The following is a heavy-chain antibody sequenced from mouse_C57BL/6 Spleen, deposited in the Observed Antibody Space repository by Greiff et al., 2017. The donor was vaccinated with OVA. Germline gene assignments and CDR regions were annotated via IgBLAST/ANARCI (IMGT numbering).Heavy chain of an antibody. CDR3: ARSSSNYVNYAMDY. CDR1: GYTFTSYW. J-gene: IGHJ4*01. CDR2: IYPGSGST. D-gene: IGHD2-5*01. Sequence: QVQLQQPGAELVKPGASVKMSCKASGYTFTSYWITWVKQRPGQGLEWIGDIYPGSGSTNYNEKFKSKATLTVDTSSSTAYMQLSSLTSEDSAVYYCARSSSNYVNYAMDYWGQGTSVTVSS. V-gene: IGHV1-55*01.